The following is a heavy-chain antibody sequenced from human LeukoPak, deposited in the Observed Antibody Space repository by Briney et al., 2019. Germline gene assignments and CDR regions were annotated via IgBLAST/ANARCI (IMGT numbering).Heavy chain of an antibody. CDR1: GGSISSYY. Sequence: SETLSLTCTVSGGSISSYYWSWIRQPPGKGLEWIGYIYYSGSTNYNPSLKSRVTISVDTSKNQFSLKLSSVTAADTAVYYCARWDYVWGSYRYTADYWGQGTLVTVSS. CDR3: ARWDYVWGSYRYTADY. V-gene: IGHV4-59*12. D-gene: IGHD3-16*02. J-gene: IGHJ4*02. CDR2: IYYSGST.